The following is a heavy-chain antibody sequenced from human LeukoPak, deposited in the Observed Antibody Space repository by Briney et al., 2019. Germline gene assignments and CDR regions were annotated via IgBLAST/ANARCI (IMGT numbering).Heavy chain of an antibody. D-gene: IGHD4-17*01. CDR2: ISSSGSTI. CDR3: ARDPYYGDYVV. V-gene: IGHV3-48*03. Sequence: GGSLRLSCAASGFTFSSYEMNWVRQAPGKGLEWVSYISSSGSTIYYADSVKGRFTIFRDNAKNSLYLQMNSLRAEDTAVYYCARDPYYGDYVVWGQGTLVTVSS. J-gene: IGHJ4*02. CDR1: GFTFSSYE.